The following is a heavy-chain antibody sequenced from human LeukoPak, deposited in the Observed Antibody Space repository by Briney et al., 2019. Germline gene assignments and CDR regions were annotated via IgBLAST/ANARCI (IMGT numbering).Heavy chain of an antibody. CDR2: IYYSGST. J-gene: IGHJ3*02. Sequence: SETLSLTCTVSGGSISSYYWSWIRQPPGKGLEGIGYIYYSGSTNYNPSLKSRVTISVDTSKNQFSLKLSSVTAADTAVYYCARGGLTVPGAAFDIWGQGTMVTVSS. CDR1: GGSISSYY. D-gene: IGHD3/OR15-3a*01. CDR3: ARGGLTVPGAAFDI. V-gene: IGHV4-59*08.